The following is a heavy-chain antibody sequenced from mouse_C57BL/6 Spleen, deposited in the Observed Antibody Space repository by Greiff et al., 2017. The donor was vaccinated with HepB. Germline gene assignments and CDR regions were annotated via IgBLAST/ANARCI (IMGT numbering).Heavy chain of an antibody. CDR2: IHPNSGST. Sequence: QVQLQQPGAELVKPGASVKLSCKASGYTFTSYWMHWVKQRPGQGLEWIGMIHPNSGSTNYNEKFKSKATLTVDKSSSTAYMQLSSLTSEDSAVYYCARRGHYYGSSSDYWGQGTTLTVSS. D-gene: IGHD1-1*01. CDR1: GYTFTSYW. CDR3: ARRGHYYGSSSDY. J-gene: IGHJ2*01. V-gene: IGHV1-64*01.